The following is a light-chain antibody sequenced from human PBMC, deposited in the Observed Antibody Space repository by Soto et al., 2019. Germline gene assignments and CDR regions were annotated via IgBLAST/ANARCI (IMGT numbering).Light chain of an antibody. CDR1: QRLLYSSNNKNF. CDR3: QQSTIWPGT. J-gene: IGKJ2*01. Sequence: DIVMTQAHASLSVSLCERATINCQSIQRLLYSSNNKNFLAWYQQKPGQPPRLLFYWASTRHSGIPDRFSGSGSGTEFTLTIISLQSEDFTVYFCQQSTIWPGTLGQGTKV. V-gene: IGKV4-1*01. CDR2: WAS.